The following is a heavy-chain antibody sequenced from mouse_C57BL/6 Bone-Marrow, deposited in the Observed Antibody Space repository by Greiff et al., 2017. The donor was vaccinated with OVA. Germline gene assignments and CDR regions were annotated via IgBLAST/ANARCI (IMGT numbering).Heavy chain of an antibody. V-gene: IGHV1-69*01. D-gene: IGHD2-2*01. CDR3: ARSRWLRLWYFDY. CDR2: IDPSDSYT. Sequence: VQLQQPGAELVMPGASVKLSCKASGYTFTSYWMHWVKQRPGQGLEWIGEIDPSDSYTNYNQKFKGKSTLTVDKSSSTAYMQLSSLTSEDSAVYYCARSRWLRLWYFDYWGQGTTLTVSS. CDR1: GYTFTSYW. J-gene: IGHJ2*01.